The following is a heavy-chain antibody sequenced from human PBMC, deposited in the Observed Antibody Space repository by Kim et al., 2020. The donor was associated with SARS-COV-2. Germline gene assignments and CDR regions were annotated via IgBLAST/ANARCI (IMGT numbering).Heavy chain of an antibody. Sequence: SVKGRFTISRENAKNSLYLQMNSLRAEDTAVYYCARDRYDILTGNWFDPWGQGTLVTVSS. D-gene: IGHD3-9*01. J-gene: IGHJ5*02. CDR3: ARDRYDILTGNWFDP. V-gene: IGHV3-21*01.